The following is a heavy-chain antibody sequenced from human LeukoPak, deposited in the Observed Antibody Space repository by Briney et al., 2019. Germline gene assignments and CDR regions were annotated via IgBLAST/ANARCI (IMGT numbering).Heavy chain of an antibody. CDR2: IYSGGST. J-gene: IGHJ6*02. CDR3: ARVQSGSSDYYYYGMDV. V-gene: IGHV3-53*01. Sequence: GGSLRLSCAASGFTVSSDYMSWVRQAPGRGLEWVSVIYSGGSTYYADSVKGRFTISRDNSKNTLYLQMNSLRAEDTAVYYCARVQSGSSDYYYYGMDVWGQGTTVTVSS. D-gene: IGHD1-26*01. CDR1: GFTVSSDY.